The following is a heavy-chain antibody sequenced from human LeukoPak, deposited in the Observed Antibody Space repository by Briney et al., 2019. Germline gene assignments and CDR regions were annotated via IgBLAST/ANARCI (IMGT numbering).Heavy chain of an antibody. CDR3: ARGGPVTMVRGVFSGKEY. Sequence: SETLSLTCAVYGGSFSGYYWSWIRQPPGKGLEWIGEINHSGSTNYNPSLKSRVTISVDTSKNQFSLKLSSVTAADTAVYYCARGGPVTMVRGVFSGKEYWGQGTLVTVSS. D-gene: IGHD3-10*01. CDR2: INHSGST. V-gene: IGHV4-34*01. CDR1: GGSFSGYY. J-gene: IGHJ4*02.